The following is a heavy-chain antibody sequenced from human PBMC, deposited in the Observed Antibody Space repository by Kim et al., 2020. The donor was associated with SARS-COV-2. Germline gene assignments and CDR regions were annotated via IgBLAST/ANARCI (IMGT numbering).Heavy chain of an antibody. Sequence: AQNLQGRVTVTSDTSTTTAYMELRNLRSDDTAIYFCARVPYGDYRGYFDYWGQGTLVTVSS. CDR3: ARVPYGDYRGYFDY. V-gene: IGHV1-18*01. J-gene: IGHJ4*02. D-gene: IGHD4-17*01.